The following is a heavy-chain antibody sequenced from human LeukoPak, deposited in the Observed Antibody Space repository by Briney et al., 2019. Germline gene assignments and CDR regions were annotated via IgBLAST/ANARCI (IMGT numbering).Heavy chain of an antibody. V-gene: IGHV3-NL1*01. CDR1: GFTFSSYG. D-gene: IGHD1-14*01. CDR3: AKDWSHRHYYYYMDV. Sequence: GGSLRLSCAASGFTFSSYGMHWVRQAPGKGLEWVSGINRGGDDTHYADSVKGRFTISRDNSKNTVYLQMNNLRAEDTALYYCAKDWSHRHYYYYMDVWGKGTTVTVSS. J-gene: IGHJ6*03. CDR2: INRGGDDT.